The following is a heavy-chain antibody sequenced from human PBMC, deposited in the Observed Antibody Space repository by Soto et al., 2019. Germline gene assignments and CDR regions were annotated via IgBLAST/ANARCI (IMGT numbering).Heavy chain of an antibody. CDR2: INHSGST. J-gene: IGHJ3*02. D-gene: IGHD1-1*01. CDR3: ARGGAWLERRMDAFDI. CDR1: GGSFSGYY. Sequence: SETLSLTCAVYGGSFSGYYWSWIRQPPGKGLEWIGEINHSGSTNYNPSLKSRVTISVDTSKNQFSLKLSSVTAADTAVYYCARGGAWLERRMDAFDIWGQGTMVTVSS. V-gene: IGHV4-34*01.